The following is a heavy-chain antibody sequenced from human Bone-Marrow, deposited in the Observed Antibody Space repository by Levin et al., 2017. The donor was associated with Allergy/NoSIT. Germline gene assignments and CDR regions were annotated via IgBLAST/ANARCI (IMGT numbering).Heavy chain of an antibody. D-gene: IGHD3-10*01. CDR1: GFNFKDYW. V-gene: IGHV3-7*01. J-gene: IGHJ3*02. CDR3: ARPDRWGGRVNGWAFDI. Sequence: PGGSLRLSCAASGFNFKDYWMSWVRQVPGKGLEWVANIKQDGSEKYYVDSVKGRFTISRDNAKNSLHLQMNSLRAEDTAVYYCARPDRWGGRVNGWAFDIWGQGTMVTVSS. CDR2: IKQDGSEK.